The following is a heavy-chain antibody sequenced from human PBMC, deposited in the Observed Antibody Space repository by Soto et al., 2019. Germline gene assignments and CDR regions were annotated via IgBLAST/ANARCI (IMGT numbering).Heavy chain of an antibody. J-gene: IGHJ4*02. D-gene: IGHD4-17*01. CDR1: GFTFSGSA. Sequence: PGGSLRLSCAASGFTFSGSAMHWVRQASGKGLEWVGRIRSKANSYAIAYAASVKGRFTISRDDSKNTAYLQMNSLRAEDTAVYYCATYGDSTYYFDYWGPGTLVTVSS. V-gene: IGHV3-73*01. CDR2: IRSKANSYAI. CDR3: ATYGDSTYYFDY.